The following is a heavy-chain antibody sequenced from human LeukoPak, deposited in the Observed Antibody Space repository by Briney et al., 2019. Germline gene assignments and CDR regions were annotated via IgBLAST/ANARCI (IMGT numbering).Heavy chain of an antibody. V-gene: IGHV3-53*04. CDR3: ARERYSSSWNWFDP. J-gene: IGHJ5*02. CDR1: GFTVSSNY. CDR2: IYSGGST. Sequence: GGSLRLSCAASGFTVSSNYMSWVRQAPGKGLEWVSVIYSGGSTYYADSVKGRFTISRHNSKNTLYLQMSSLRAEDTAVYYCARERYSSSWNWFDPWGQGTLVTVSS. D-gene: IGHD6-13*01.